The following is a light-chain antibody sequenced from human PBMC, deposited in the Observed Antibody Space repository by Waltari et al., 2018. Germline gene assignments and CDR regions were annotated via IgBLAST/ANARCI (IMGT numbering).Light chain of an antibody. CDR2: DTS. J-gene: IGKJ5*01. Sequence: DIQVTQSPSSLSASVGDRVTITCQASQDISNYLNWYQQKPGKAPKLLIYDTSHLQTGVPSMFSGSGGGTDFTFTISSLQPEDIATYYCQQYENFPVTFGQGTRLEIK. CDR1: QDISNY. CDR3: QQYENFPVT. V-gene: IGKV1-33*01.